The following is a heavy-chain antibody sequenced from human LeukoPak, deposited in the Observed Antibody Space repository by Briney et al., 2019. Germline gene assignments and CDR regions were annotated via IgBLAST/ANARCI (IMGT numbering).Heavy chain of an antibody. CDR2: ISGSGGST. CDR3: AKEAPDIVVVPVAFDI. J-gene: IGHJ3*02. V-gene: IGHV3-23*01. Sequence: GGSLRLSCAASGFTFSSYAMSWVRQAPGKGLEWVSAISGSGGSTYYADSVKGRFTISRDNSKNTLYLQMNSLRAEDTAVYYCAKEAPDIVVVPVAFDIWGQGTMVTVSS. D-gene: IGHD2-2*01. CDR1: GFTFSSYA.